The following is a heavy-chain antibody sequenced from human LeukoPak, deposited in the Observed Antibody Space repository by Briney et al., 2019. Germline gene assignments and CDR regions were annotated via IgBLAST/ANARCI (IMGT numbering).Heavy chain of an antibody. Sequence: GGSLRLSCAASGFTFRSLAMSWVRQAPGKGLEWVSGIIGSGRTTFYADSVKGRFTISRDNSKNTLYLQMNSLRAEDTAIYYCATKEGDTYFSWYMDVWGKGTTVTVSS. J-gene: IGHJ6*03. V-gene: IGHV3-23*01. CDR3: ATKEGDTYFSWYMDV. D-gene: IGHD2-21*01. CDR1: GFTFRSLA. CDR2: IIGSGRTT.